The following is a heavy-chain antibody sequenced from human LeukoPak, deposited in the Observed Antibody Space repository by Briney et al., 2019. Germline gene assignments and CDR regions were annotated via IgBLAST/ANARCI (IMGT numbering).Heavy chain of an antibody. D-gene: IGHD1-1*01. J-gene: IGHJ4*02. CDR1: GGSFSGYY. V-gene: IGHV4-34*01. CDR2: INHSGST. Sequence: PSETLSLTCAVYGGSFSGYYWSWIRQPPGKGLEWIGEINHSGSTNYNPSLKSRVTISVDTSKNQFSLKLSSVTAADTAVYYCARGVRNIDYWGQGTLVTVSS. CDR3: ARGVRNIDY.